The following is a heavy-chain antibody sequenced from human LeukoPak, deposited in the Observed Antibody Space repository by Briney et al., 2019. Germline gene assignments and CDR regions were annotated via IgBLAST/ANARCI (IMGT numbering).Heavy chain of an antibody. CDR1: GYTFTGYY. D-gene: IGHD1-26*01. CDR3: AREVTGGSYYAFFDY. Sequence: WASVKVSCXASGYTFTGYYMHWVRQAPGQGLEWMGRINPNSGGTNYAQKFQGRVTMTRDTSISTAYMELSRLRSDDTAVYFCAREVTGGSYYAFFDYWGQGTLVTVSS. V-gene: IGHV1-2*06. CDR2: INPNSGGT. J-gene: IGHJ4*02.